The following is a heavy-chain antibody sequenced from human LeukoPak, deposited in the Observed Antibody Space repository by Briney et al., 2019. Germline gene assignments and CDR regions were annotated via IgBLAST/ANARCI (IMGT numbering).Heavy chain of an antibody. V-gene: IGHV4-59*01. D-gene: IGHD6-13*01. J-gene: IGHJ4*02. CDR2: IYYSGTT. Sequence: PSETLSLTCTVSGGSTSSYYWSWIRQPPGKGLEWIGYIYYSGTTNYNPSLKSRVTISVDTSKSQFSLKLSSVTAADTAVYYCARGVYIAAAQYGYWGQGTLVTVSS. CDR3: ARGVYIAAAQYGY. CDR1: GGSTSSYY.